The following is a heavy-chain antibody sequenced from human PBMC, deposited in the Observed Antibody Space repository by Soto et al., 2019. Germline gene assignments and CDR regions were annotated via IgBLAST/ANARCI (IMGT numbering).Heavy chain of an antibody. CDR2: VIHSGGT. J-gene: IGHJ4*02. D-gene: IGHD3-16*01. CDR3: ARRGGGNYPYYLDY. Sequence: PSETLSRTCAVYGGSFNDYYWSWIRQPPGKGLEWIGEVIHSGGTNYNPSLKSRVTISVDTSRHQFSLKLTSVTAADTAVYYCARRGGGNYPYYLDYWGQGTLVTVS. CDR1: GGSFNDYY. V-gene: IGHV4-34*12.